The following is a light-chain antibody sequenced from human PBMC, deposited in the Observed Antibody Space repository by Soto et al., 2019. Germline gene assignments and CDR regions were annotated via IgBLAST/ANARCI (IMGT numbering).Light chain of an antibody. J-gene: IGKJ5*01. CDR1: ESIGDY. Sequence: EIVLTQSPGALSLSPGDRATLSCWASESIGDYLAWYQQRPGQAPRILIYAASRRAAGTPHRFSGSGSERAFTLAISGLEPADFGVYYCQQYVTSPSITFGQGTRLEIK. CDR3: QQYVTSPSIT. CDR2: AAS. V-gene: IGKV3-20*01.